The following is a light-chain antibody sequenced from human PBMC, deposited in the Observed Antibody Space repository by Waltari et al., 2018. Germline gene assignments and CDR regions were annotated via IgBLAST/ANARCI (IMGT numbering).Light chain of an antibody. CDR2: GAS. Sequence: EIVMTQSPATLSVSPGERATLSCRASQSVSSNLAWYQQKRGQAPRLLIYGASTRATGIPARFSCSVSGTEFTLTISSLQSEDFTVYYCQQYNNWPPYTFGQGTKLEIK. V-gene: IGKV3-15*01. CDR1: QSVSSN. CDR3: QQYNNWPPYT. J-gene: IGKJ2*01.